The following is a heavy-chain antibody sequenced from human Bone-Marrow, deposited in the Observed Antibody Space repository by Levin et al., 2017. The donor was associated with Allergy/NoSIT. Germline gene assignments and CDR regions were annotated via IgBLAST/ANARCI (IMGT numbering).Heavy chain of an antibody. CDR2: IKYDGSEE. CDR3: ARGGIGARPFYYYGMNV. J-gene: IGHJ6*02. CDR1: GFTFGGYW. D-gene: IGHD6-6*01. V-gene: IGHV3-7*04. Sequence: GESLKISCTASGFTFGGYWMNWVGQAPGKGLEWVANIKYDGSEEYYVDSVKGRFTISRDNAKNSVFLQMNSLRAEDTALYYCARGGIGARPFYYYGMNVWGQGTTVTVSS.